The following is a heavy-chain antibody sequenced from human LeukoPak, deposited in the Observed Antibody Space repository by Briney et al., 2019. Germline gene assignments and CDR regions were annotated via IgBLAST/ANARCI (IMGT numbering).Heavy chain of an antibody. Sequence: SETLSLTCTVSGASISGFFWSWIRQPPGKGLEWVGYIYTSGSTYSNPSLKSRVTVSVDTSKNQYSLRLSSVTAADAAVYYCARLKPQKYYSNNYYFHMDVWGEGTTVTVSS. J-gene: IGHJ6*03. CDR1: GASISGFF. CDR3: ARLKPQKYYSNNYYFHMDV. CDR2: IYTSGST. V-gene: IGHV4-4*09. D-gene: IGHD4-11*01.